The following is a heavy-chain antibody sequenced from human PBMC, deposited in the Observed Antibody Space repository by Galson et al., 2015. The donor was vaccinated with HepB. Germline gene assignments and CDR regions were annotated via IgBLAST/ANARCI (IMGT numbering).Heavy chain of an antibody. CDR3: ARVLRLGELSYYYGMDV. V-gene: IGHV1-46*03. J-gene: IGHJ6*02. CDR2: INPSGGST. D-gene: IGHD3-10*01. Sequence: SVKVSCKASGYTFTSYYMHWVRQAPGQGLEWMGIINPSGGSTSYAQKFQGRVTMTRDTSTSTVYMELSSLRSEDTAVYYCARVLRLGELSYYYGMDVWGQVTTVTVSS. CDR1: GYTFTSYY.